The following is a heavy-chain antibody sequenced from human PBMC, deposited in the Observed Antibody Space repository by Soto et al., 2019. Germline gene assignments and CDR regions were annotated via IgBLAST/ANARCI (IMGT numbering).Heavy chain of an antibody. D-gene: IGHD6-13*01. Sequence: SVKVSCKASGGTFSSYAISWVRQAPGQGLEWMGGIIPIFGTANYAQKFQGRVTITADESTSTAYMELSSLRSEDTAVYYCARGPNVGAAAGYFDYWGQGTLVTVSS. J-gene: IGHJ4*02. CDR3: ARGPNVGAAAGYFDY. CDR2: IIPIFGTA. V-gene: IGHV1-69*13. CDR1: GGTFSSYA.